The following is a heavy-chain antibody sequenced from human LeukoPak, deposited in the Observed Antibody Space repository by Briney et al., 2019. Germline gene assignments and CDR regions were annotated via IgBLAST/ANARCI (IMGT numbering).Heavy chain of an antibody. D-gene: IGHD3-22*01. CDR3: AKSYYYDSSYTNYFDY. Sequence: PGGSLRLSCAASGLTFSSYGMHWVRQAPGKGLEWVAFIRYDGNNKYYADSVKGRFTISRDNSKNTLNLQMHSLRAEDTAVYYCAKSYYYDSSYTNYFDYWGQGTLVTVSS. CDR2: IRYDGNNK. V-gene: IGHV3-30*02. J-gene: IGHJ4*02. CDR1: GLTFSSYG.